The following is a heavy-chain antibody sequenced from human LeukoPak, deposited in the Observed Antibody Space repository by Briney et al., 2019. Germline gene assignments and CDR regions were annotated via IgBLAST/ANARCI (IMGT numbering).Heavy chain of an antibody. CDR3: AKGRGGDYSYGSYYFDQ. V-gene: IGHV3-30*18. CDR2: ISYDGGVK. Sequence: GGSLRLSCAVSGFSFSSYGMHWVRQAPGKGLEWVAVISYDGGVKYYADSVKGRFTISRDNPKNTLYLQMNSLGAEDTAVYYCAKGRGGDYSYGSYYFDQWGQGTLVTVSS. D-gene: IGHD5-18*01. J-gene: IGHJ4*02. CDR1: GFSFSSYG.